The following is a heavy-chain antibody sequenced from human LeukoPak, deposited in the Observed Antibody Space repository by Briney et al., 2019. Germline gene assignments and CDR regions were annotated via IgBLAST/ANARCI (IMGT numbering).Heavy chain of an antibody. D-gene: IGHD3-3*01. CDR2: ISSSSSTI. Sequence: PGGPLRLSCAASGFTFSSYSMNWVRQAPGKGLEWVSYISSSSSTIYYADSVKGRFTISRDNAKNSLYLQMNSLRAEDTAVYYCASELPYYYLWAFDIWGQGTMVTVSS. V-gene: IGHV3-48*01. J-gene: IGHJ3*02. CDR1: GFTFSSYS. CDR3: ASELPYYYLWAFDI.